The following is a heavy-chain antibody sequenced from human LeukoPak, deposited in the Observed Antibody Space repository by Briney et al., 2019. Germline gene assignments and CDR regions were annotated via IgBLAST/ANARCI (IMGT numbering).Heavy chain of an antibody. D-gene: IGHD6-13*01. CDR3: ATTMAAAGTFDY. CDR2: MNPNSGNT. V-gene: IGHV1-8*01. Sequence: ASVKVSCKASGYTFTSYDINWVRQATGQGLEWMGWMNPNSGNTGYAQKFQGRVTMTRNTSICTAYMELSSLRSEDTAVYYCATTMAAAGTFDYWGQGTLVTVSS. J-gene: IGHJ4*02. CDR1: GYTFTSYD.